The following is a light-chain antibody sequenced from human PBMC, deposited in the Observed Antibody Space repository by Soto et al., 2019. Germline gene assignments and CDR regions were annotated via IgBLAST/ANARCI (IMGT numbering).Light chain of an antibody. CDR2: GAS. Sequence: PGDRATLSCRSSQSAYSSYLSWYQQKPGQAPRLLIYGASNRATGIPDRFSGSGSGTEFTLTISRLEPEDFAVYYCQQYRSSSWTFGQGTKVDIK. CDR3: QQYRSSSWT. CDR1: QSAYSSY. J-gene: IGKJ1*01. V-gene: IGKV3-20*01.